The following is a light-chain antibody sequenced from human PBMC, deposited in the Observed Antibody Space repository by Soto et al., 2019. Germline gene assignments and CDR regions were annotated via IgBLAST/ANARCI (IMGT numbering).Light chain of an antibody. CDR3: KYYNSRPVT. J-gene: IGKJ4*01. CDR2: DAS. CDR1: QYIGIY. V-gene: IGKV1-33*01. Sequence: DIQMTQSPSSLSASVGDRVTITCHARQYIGIYLHWYQQKPGKAPKLLIYDASNLEIGVPSRFSGSGYGTDFTLTISSLQPEDYATYYGKYYNSRPVTFGGGTKTEIK.